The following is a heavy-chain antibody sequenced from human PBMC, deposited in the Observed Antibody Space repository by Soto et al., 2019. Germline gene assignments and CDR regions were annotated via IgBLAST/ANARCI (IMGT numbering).Heavy chain of an antibody. CDR3: VRDSHGDY. CDR2: IDHDGST. V-gene: IGHV3-74*01. CDR1: GFTFSNYW. J-gene: IGHJ4*02. Sequence: EVQLVESGGGLVQPGGSLRLSCAASGFTFSNYWMHWVRQAPGKGLAWVARIDHDGSTDYAGSVRGRFTVSIDNAENMLYLQMNSLRDDDTALYYCVRDSHGDYWGQGTLVTVSS.